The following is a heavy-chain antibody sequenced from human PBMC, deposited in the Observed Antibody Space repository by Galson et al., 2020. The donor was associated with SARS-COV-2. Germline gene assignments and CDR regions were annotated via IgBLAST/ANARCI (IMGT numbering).Heavy chain of an antibody. CDR2: IYHSGST. V-gene: IGHV4-4*02. Sequence: SETLSLTCAVSGGSISSSNWWSWVRQPPGKGLEWIGEIYHSGSTNYNPSLKSRVTISVDKSKNQFSLKLSSVTAADTAVYYCARDCSSTSCYGGAYGMDVWGQGTTVTVSS. CDR3: ARDCSSTSCYGGAYGMDV. D-gene: IGHD2-2*01. J-gene: IGHJ6*02. CDR1: GGSISSSNW.